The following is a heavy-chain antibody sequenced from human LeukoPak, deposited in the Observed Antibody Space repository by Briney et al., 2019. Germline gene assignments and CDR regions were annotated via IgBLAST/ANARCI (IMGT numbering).Heavy chain of an antibody. D-gene: IGHD2-15*01. CDR3: ARTYCSGGGCLGSFDY. Sequence: GASLKISCKGSGYTFNTHWIGWVRPMPGKGLEWMGIIYPGDSNTRYSPSFQGQVTISVDKSITTAYLQWTTLKASDTAMYYCARTYCSGGGCLGSFDYWGHGTLVTVSS. J-gene: IGHJ4*01. V-gene: IGHV5-51*01. CDR2: IYPGDSNT. CDR1: GYTFNTHW.